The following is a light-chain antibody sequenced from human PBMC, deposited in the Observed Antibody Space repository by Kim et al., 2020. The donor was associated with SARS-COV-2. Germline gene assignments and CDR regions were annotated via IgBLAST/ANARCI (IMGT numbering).Light chain of an antibody. CDR2: AAS. J-gene: IGKJ1*01. CDR1: QGISNY. Sequence: ASVGDGVTITCRASQGISNYLAWYQQKPGQVPKLLIYAASVLQSGVPSRFSGSGSGTDFTLTISSLLPEDVATYYCHKYYTFPRACGQGTKVDIK. V-gene: IGKV1-27*01. CDR3: HKYYTFPRA.